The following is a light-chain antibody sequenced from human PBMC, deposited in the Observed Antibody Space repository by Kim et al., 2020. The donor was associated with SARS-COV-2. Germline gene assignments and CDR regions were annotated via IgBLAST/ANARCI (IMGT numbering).Light chain of an antibody. J-gene: IGLJ3*02. CDR3: LLYYDASWV. Sequence: QAVVTQEPSLTVSPGGTVTLTCGSSTGVVTSGYYPNWFQQKPGQAPRALIYSASYKYSWTPARFSGSLFGGKAVLTLSGVQPEDEAEYYCLLYYDASWVFGGGTQLTVL. CDR1: TGVVTSGYY. CDR2: SAS. V-gene: IGLV7-43*01.